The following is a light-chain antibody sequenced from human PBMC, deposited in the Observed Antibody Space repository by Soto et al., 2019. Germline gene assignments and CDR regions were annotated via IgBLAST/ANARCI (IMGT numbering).Light chain of an antibody. CDR3: QHLNGYQLA. CDR1: QAMSTY. V-gene: IGKV1-9*01. CDR2: SAS. J-gene: IGKJ4*01. Sequence: DLQLTQSPSFLSAFVGDTVTITCRASQAMSTYLAWYQQKPGKVPKLLIRSASTLQSGVPPRFSGSVSETEFTITISSLQPDDSGIYYCQHLNGYQLAFGGGTNVEIK.